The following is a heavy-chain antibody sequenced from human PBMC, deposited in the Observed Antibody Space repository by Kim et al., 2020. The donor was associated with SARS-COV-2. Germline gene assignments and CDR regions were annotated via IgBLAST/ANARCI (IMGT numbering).Heavy chain of an antibody. D-gene: IGHD3-16*02. CDR3: ASQNYDYVWGSYRYDY. J-gene: IGHJ4*02. CDR1: GGSISSGGYY. Sequence: SETLSLTCTVSGGSISSGGYYWSWIRQHPGKGLEWIGYIHYSGSTYYNPSLKSRVTISVDTSKNQFSLKLSSVTAADTAVYYCASQNYDYVWGSYRYDYWGQGTLVTVSS. CDR2: IHYSGST. V-gene: IGHV4-31*03.